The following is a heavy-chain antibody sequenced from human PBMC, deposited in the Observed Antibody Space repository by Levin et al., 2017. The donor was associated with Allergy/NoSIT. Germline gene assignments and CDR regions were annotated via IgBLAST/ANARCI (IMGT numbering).Heavy chain of an antibody. V-gene: IGHV4-31*03. CDR3: AREDGSTFDF. CDR1: GGSISGGGYH. D-gene: IGHD2-2*03. CDR2: IYYSGST. J-gene: IGHJ4*02. Sequence: LRLSCTVSGGSISGGGYHGTWIRQHPEKGLEWIGYIYYSGSTFYNPSLKSRLMISVDTSKNQFSLNVSSVTAADTAVYYCAREDGSTFDFWGQGALVTVAS.